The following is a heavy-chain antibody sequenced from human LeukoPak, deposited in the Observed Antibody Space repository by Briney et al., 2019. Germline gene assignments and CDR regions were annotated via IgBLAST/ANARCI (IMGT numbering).Heavy chain of an antibody. CDR2: IYYSGST. Sequence: SETLSLTCTVSGGSISSYYWSWFRQPPGKGLEWIGYIYYSGSTNYNPSLKSRVTISVDTSKNQFSLKLSSVTAADTAVYYCVREDFWSGYYDYWGQGTLVTVSS. CDR3: VREDFWSGYYDY. J-gene: IGHJ4*02. V-gene: IGHV4-59*01. D-gene: IGHD3-3*01. CDR1: GGSISSYY.